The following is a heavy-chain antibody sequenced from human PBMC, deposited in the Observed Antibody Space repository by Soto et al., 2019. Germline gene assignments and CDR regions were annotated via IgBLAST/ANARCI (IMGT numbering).Heavy chain of an antibody. D-gene: IGHD3-10*01. J-gene: IGHJ6*02. CDR2: IYYTGST. CDR1: GDSITSYC. Sequence: SETLSLTCTVSGDSITSYCWSWIRQPPGKGLEWLGYIYYTGSTTYNPSLKSRVTISLDTSKNQFSLKLNSVTAADTAVYYCARHAFGSGFYYGMGVWGQGTTVTVSS. V-gene: IGHV4-59*08. CDR3: ARHAFGSGFYYGMGV.